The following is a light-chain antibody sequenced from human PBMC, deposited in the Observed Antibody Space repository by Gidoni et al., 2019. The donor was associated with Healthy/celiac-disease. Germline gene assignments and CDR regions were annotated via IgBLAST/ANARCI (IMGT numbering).Light chain of an antibody. CDR1: QSVSSSY. J-gene: IGKJ2*01. V-gene: IGKV3-20*01. CDR3: QQYGSSHPMYT. Sequence: EIVLTQSPGTLSLSPGERATLSCRASQSVSSSYLAWYQQKPGQAPRLLIYGASSRATGIPDRVSGSGSGTDFTLTISRLEPEDVAVYYCQQYGSSHPMYTFGQGTKLEIK. CDR2: GAS.